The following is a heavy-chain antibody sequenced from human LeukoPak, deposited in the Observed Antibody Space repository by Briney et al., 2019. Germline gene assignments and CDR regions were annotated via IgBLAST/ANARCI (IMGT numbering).Heavy chain of an antibody. J-gene: IGHJ4*02. V-gene: IGHV1-18*01. CDR3: ARDFSSGWLSGGGFY. CDR2: ISAYNGNT. D-gene: IGHD6-19*01. Sequence: ASVKVSCKASGYTFTSYGISWVRQAPGQGLEWMGWISAYNGNTNYAQKLQGRVTMTTDTSTSTAYMELRSLRSDDTAVYYCARDFSSGWLSGGGFYWGQGTLVTVFS. CDR1: GYTFTSYG.